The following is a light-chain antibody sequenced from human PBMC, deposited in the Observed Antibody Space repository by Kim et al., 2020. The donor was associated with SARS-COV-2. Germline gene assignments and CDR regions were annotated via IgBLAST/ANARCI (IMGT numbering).Light chain of an antibody. CDR1: QSLLHSNGDTY. CDR3: MQATQWPYT. J-gene: IGKJ2*01. Sequence: QPASISCRSSQSLLHSNGDTYLNWFHQRPGQSPRRLIYRVSDRDSGVPDRISGSGSGTDFTLRISRVEAEDVGVYYCMQATQWPYTFGQGTKLEI. V-gene: IGKV2-30*02. CDR2: RVS.